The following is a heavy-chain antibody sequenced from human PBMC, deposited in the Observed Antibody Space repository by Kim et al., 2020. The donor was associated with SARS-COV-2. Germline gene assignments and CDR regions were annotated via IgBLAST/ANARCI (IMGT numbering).Heavy chain of an antibody. CDR2: FSHDGSSR. J-gene: IGHJ4*02. V-gene: IGHV3-30*03. CDR3: ATVAGEFCSGFNYAVDF. D-gene: IGHD3-16*01. Sequence: GGSLRLSCAASGFTASGFTFSNHGMHWVRRAPGMGLEWVAIFSHDGSSRYYADSVKGRFTISRNNSQNIIYLKMNSLREEDTAVYYCATVAGEFCSGFNYAVDFWRQGTLVTVPT. CDR1: GFTASGFTFSNHG.